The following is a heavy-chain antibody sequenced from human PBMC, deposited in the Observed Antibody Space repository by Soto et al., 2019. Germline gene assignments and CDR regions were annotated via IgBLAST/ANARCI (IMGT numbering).Heavy chain of an antibody. CDR1: GYSFTSYW. V-gene: IGHV5-51*01. CDR3: ARPSGRTRDAFDI. Sequence: GESLKISCKGSGYSFTSYWIGWVRQMPGKGLEWMGIIYPGDPDTRYSPSFQGQVTISADKSISTAYLQWSSLKASDTAMYYCARPSGRTRDAFDIWGQGTMVTVSS. J-gene: IGHJ3*02. D-gene: IGHD1-26*01. CDR2: IYPGDPDT.